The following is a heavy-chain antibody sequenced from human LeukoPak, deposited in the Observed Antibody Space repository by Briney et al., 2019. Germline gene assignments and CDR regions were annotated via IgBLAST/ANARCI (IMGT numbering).Heavy chain of an antibody. CDR2: ISPYTTKT. Sequence: ASVKVSCKASGYTFISYGITWVRQAPGQGREWMGWISPYTTKTNYAQSLQGRVTMTTDTSTSTAYMELRSLRSDDTAVYYCAREGGVGPTAPPDYYSYQMDVWGKGTTVTVSS. V-gene: IGHV1-18*01. CDR3: AREGGVGPTAPPDYYSYQMDV. J-gene: IGHJ6*03. CDR1: GYTFISYG. D-gene: IGHD1-26*01.